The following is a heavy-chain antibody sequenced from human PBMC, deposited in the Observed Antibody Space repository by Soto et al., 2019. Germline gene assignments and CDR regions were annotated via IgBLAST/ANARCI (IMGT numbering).Heavy chain of an antibody. CDR2: ISAYNGNT. CDR3: ARSSGTSYIWFDP. CDR1: GYTFTSYG. D-gene: IGHD1-26*01. Sequence: QVQLVQSGAEVKKPGASVKVSCKASGYTFTSYGISWVRQAPGQGLEWMGWISAYNGNTNSAQKLQGRDTMTTDTSTSTASMQVRSLRSAATAVYYFARSSGTSYIWFDPWGQGTLVTVSS. V-gene: IGHV1-18*01. J-gene: IGHJ5*02.